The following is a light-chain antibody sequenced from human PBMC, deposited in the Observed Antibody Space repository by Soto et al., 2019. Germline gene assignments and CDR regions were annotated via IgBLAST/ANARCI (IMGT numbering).Light chain of an antibody. J-gene: IGLJ1*01. CDR2: DVS. CDR3: CSYAGSAV. CDR1: NSAVGGYNF. Sequence: QSALTQPRSVSGSPGQSVTISCSGTNSAVGGYNFVSWYQQHPGKAPKLMIYDVSRRPSGVPDRFSGSKSGNVASLTISGLQAEEEADYVCCSYAGSAVFGIGTKLTVL. V-gene: IGLV2-11*01.